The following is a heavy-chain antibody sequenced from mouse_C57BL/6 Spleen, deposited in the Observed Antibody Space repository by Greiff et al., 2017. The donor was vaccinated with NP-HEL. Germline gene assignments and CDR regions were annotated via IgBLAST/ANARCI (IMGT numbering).Heavy chain of an antibody. D-gene: IGHD2-4*01. V-gene: IGHV1-63*01. Sequence: QVQLQQSGAELVRPGTSVKMSCKASGYTFTNYWIGWAKQRPGHGLEWIGDIYPGGGYTNYNEKFKGKATLTADKSSSTAYMQFSSLTSEDSAIYYCARGDYDDGYAMDYWGQGTSVTVSS. CDR2: IYPGGGYT. CDR3: ARGDYDDGYAMDY. J-gene: IGHJ4*01. CDR1: GYTFTNYW.